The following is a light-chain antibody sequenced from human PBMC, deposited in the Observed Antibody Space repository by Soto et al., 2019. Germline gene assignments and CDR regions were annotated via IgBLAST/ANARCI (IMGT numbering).Light chain of an antibody. J-gene: IGKJ3*01. V-gene: IGKV3-11*01. CDR2: DVS. Sequence: EVVLTQSPATLYVSPGERATLSCRASQTVNDFLAWYQQKPGQAPRLLIYDVSDRATGVPARFSGSGSGTDFTLTITSLGPEDFAVYFCQQRNSWPPSFGPGTKVD. CDR1: QTVNDF. CDR3: QQRNSWPPS.